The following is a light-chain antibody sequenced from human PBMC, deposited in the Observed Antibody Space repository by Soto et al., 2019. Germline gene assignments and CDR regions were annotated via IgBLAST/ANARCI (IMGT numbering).Light chain of an antibody. J-gene: IGLJ1*01. V-gene: IGLV2-14*01. CDR1: SGDICSYNR. CDR3: SSYTNINTGACV. Sequence: QDVLTQPASESGYPGQSITISYTGTSGDICSYNRVSWYQQHPGKAPKLIIYEVTDRPSGVSNRFSGSKSGNTASLTISGLQAEDEAEYYCSSYTNINTGACVFGTGTKVTVL. CDR2: EVT.